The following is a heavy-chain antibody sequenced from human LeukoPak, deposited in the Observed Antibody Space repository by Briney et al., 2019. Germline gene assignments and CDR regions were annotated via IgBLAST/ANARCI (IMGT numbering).Heavy chain of an antibody. D-gene: IGHD6-13*01. CDR3: ARDRWMAAAASFDY. V-gene: IGHV1-69*05. J-gene: IGHJ4*02. Sequence: SVKVSCKASGGTFSSYAISWVRQAPGQGLEWMGGIIPIFGTANYAQRFQGRVTITTDESTSTAYMELSSLRSEDTAVYYCARDRWMAAAASFDYWGQGTLVTVSS. CDR1: GGTFSSYA. CDR2: IIPIFGTA.